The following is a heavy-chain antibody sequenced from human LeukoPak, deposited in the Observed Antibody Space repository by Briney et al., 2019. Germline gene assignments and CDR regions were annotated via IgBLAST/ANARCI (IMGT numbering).Heavy chain of an antibody. CDR3: AKDQVNMIVVVLWYFDL. V-gene: IGHV3-23*01. CDR1: RFAFSSYA. Sequence: PGGSLRLSCAASRFAFSSYAMSWVRQAPGKGLEWVSAISGSGGSTYYADSVKGRFTISRDNSKNTLYLQMNSLRADDTAVYYCAKDQVNMIVVVLWYFDLWGRGTLVTVSS. J-gene: IGHJ2*01. D-gene: IGHD3-22*01. CDR2: ISGSGGST.